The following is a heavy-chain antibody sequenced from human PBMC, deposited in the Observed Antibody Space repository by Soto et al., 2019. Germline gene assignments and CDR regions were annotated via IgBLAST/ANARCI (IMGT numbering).Heavy chain of an antibody. CDR2: IKGDGSET. V-gene: IGHV3-74*01. D-gene: IGHD5-12*01. CDR3: LRGNSGYGNFDY. J-gene: IGHJ4*02. Sequence: GGSLRLACAASGFTFSSYWMHWVRQAPGKGLVWVSRIKGDGSETNYADSVKGRFTISRDNAKNTLYLQLNSLRAEDTAVYYCLRGNSGYGNFDYWGEGTRVTVSS. CDR1: GFTFSSYW.